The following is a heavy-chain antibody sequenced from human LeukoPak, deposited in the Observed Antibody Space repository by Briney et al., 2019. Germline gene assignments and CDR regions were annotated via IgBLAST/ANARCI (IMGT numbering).Heavy chain of an antibody. CDR2: INHSGST. D-gene: IGHD1/OR15-1a*01. CDR1: GGSFSGYY. Sequence: PSETLSLTCAVYGGSFSGYYWSWIRQPPGKGLEWIGEINHSGSTNYNPSLKSRVTISVDTSKNQFSLKLSSVTAADTAVYYCARRSQAWEHISWFDPWGQGTLVTVSS. CDR3: ARRSQAWEHISWFDP. V-gene: IGHV4-34*01. J-gene: IGHJ5*02.